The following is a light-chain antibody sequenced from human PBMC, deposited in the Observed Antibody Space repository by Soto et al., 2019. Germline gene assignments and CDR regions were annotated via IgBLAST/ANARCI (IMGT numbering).Light chain of an antibody. CDR1: QSVSSSY. CDR3: QQCNNWPPIS. V-gene: IGKV3-15*01. J-gene: IGKJ5*01. Sequence: VTTRCPATLSLSPEERAALYCGASQSVSSSYLAWYQQKPGQAPRLLIYGASTRASGIPARFSGSGSGTEFTLTISSLQSEDFAVYYCQQCNNWPPISFGQGTRLEIK. CDR2: GAS.